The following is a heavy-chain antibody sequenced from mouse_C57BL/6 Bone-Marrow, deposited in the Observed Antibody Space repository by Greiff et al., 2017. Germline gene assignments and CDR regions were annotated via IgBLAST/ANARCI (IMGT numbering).Heavy chain of an antibody. V-gene: IGHV5-6*02. CDR3: ARRSRYLYYFAY. Sequence: EVKVVESGGDLVKPGGSLKLSCAASGFTFSSYGMSWVRQTPDKRLEWVATISSGGSYTYYPDSVMGRFPISRDNAKNTLYLQMSSLKSEDTAMYYCARRSRYLYYFAYWGQGTTLTVSS. CDR2: ISSGGSYT. CDR1: GFTFSSYG. J-gene: IGHJ2*01. D-gene: IGHD5-1*01.